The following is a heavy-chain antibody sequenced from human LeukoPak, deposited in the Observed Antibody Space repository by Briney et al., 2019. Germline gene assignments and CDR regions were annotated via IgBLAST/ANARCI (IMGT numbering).Heavy chain of an antibody. CDR1: GYTFTGYY. V-gene: IGHV1-2*02. CDR2: INPNSGGT. CDR3: ARGPRDIVVFHYMDV. J-gene: IGHJ6*03. D-gene: IGHD2-15*01. Sequence: ASVKVSCKASGYTFTGYYMHWVRQAPGQGLEWMGWINPNSGGTNYAQKFQGRVTMTRDTSISTAYRELSRLRSDDTAVYYCARGPRDIVVFHYMDVWGKGTTVTISS.